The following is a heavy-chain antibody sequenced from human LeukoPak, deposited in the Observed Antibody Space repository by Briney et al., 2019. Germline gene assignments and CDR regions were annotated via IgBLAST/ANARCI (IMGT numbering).Heavy chain of an antibody. Sequence: GESMKICCQGSGYSFTSYWIGWVREMPGKGLEWMGIIYPGDSDTRYSPSFQGQVTISADKSISNAYLQWSSLKASDTAMYYCARGPYYYDTSGYYNDFWGQGTLVTVSS. V-gene: IGHV5-51*01. CDR2: IYPGDSDT. CDR3: ARGPYYYDTSGYYNDF. J-gene: IGHJ4*02. D-gene: IGHD3-22*01. CDR1: GYSFTSYW.